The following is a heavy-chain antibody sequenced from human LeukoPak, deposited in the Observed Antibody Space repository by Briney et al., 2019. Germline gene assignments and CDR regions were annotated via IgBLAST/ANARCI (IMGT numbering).Heavy chain of an antibody. CDR2: ISSNGGST. J-gene: IGHJ6*04. V-gene: IGHV3-64*01. CDR3: ARDRLPNYYGSGSYMDV. D-gene: IGHD3-10*01. CDR1: GFTFSSYT. Sequence: GGSLRLSCAASGFTFSSYTMHWVRQAPGKGLEYVSAISSNGGSTYYANSVKGRFTVSRDNSKNTLYLQMGSLRAEDMAVYYCARDRLPNYYGSGSYMDVWGKGTTVTISS.